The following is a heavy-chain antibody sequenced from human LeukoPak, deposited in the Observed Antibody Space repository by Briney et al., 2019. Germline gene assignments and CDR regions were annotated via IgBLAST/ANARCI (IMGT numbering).Heavy chain of an antibody. CDR2: ISSNGGST. J-gene: IGHJ4*02. CDR3: LKSIIAAAGPLDY. D-gene: IGHD6-13*01. V-gene: IGHV3-64D*06. CDR1: GFTFSSYA. Sequence: GGSLSLSCSASGFTFSSYAMHWVCQAQGQGLEYVSAISSNGGSTYSADSVKGRFTISRDNSKNTLYLQMSSRRSEGAAYYYCLKSIIAAAGPLDYWGQGTLVTVSS.